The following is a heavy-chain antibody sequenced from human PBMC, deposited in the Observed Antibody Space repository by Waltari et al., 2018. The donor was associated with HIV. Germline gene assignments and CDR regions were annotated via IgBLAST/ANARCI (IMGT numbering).Heavy chain of an antibody. D-gene: IGHD2-2*03. V-gene: IGHV3-15*01. CDR2: IKTQADGETT. CDR1: GFTVSDAW. Sequence: EVQLVESGGGLIKPGGSLRLSCAASGFTVSDAWMSWVRQAPGKGLEWVARIKTQADGETTDYAAPVQGRFTVSRDDARNTVYLQIDSLKTDDTAMYYCTTWMYWGPGTRVTVSS. J-gene: IGHJ4*02. CDR3: TTWMY.